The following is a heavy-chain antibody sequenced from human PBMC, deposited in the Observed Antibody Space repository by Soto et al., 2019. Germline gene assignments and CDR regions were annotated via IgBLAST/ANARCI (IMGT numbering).Heavy chain of an antibody. D-gene: IGHD3-10*01. J-gene: IGHJ4*02. CDR1: GFTVSSNY. Sequence: PGGSLRLSCAASGFTVSSNYMSWVRQAPGKGLEWVSVIYSGGSTYYADSVKGRFTISRHNSKNTLYLQMNSLRAEDTAVYYCARVAQDYYGSVSDYWGQGSLVTVSA. CDR3: ARVAQDYYGSVSDY. V-gene: IGHV3-53*04. CDR2: IYSGGST.